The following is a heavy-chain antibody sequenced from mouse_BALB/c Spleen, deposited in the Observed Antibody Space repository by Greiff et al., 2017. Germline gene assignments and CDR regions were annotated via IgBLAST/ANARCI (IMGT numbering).Heavy chain of an antibody. CDR2: ISYDGSN. CDR3: ARDFYYDYGDYAMDY. J-gene: IGHJ4*01. D-gene: IGHD2-4*01. CDR1: GYSITSGYF. Sequence: DVQLQESGPGLVKPSQSLSLTCSVTGYSITSGYFWNWIRQLPGNKLEWMGYISYDGSNNYNQSLKNRITITRDTSKNKFFLKLNSVTTEDTATYYCARDFYYDYGDYAMDYWGQGTSVTVSS. V-gene: IGHV3-6*02.